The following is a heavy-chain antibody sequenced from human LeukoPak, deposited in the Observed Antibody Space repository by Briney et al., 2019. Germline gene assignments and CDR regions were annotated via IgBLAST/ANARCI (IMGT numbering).Heavy chain of an antibody. Sequence: GGSLRLSCSASGFTFDDFALHWVRQAPGKGLEWVAGINWNSGGIVRGIGYADSVKGRFTISRDNARNSLYLQMKSLRPEDTAVYYCAKDIASVVYCSGGACHFDNWGKGTLVTVSS. D-gene: IGHD2-15*01. V-gene: IGHV3-9*01. CDR1: GFTFDDFA. CDR3: AKDIASVVYCSGGACHFDN. CDR2: INWNSGGI. J-gene: IGHJ4*02.